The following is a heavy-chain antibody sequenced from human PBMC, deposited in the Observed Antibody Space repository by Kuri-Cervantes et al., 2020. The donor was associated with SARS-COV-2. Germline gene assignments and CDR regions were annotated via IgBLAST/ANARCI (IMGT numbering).Heavy chain of an antibody. V-gene: IGHV3-74*01. CDR2: INPDGSYT. CDR3: AKATLGNCGGDCYSPVSFDY. CDR1: GFTFSGHW. J-gene: IGHJ4*02. Sequence: GGSLRLSCAASGFTFSGHWIHWVRQAPGKGLVWVSRINPDGSYTNNADSVKGRFTLSRDNAKNMLFLQMNSLRAEDTAVYYCAKATLGNCGGDCYSPVSFDYWGQGTLVTVSS. D-gene: IGHD2-21*02.